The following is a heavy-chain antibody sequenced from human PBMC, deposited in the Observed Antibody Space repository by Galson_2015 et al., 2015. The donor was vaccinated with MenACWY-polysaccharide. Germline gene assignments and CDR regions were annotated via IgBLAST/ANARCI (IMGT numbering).Heavy chain of an antibody. D-gene: IGHD6-19*01. J-gene: IGHJ3*02. CDR2: IAAGARGNT. CDR3: ARESSRIVFHAFDI. Sequence: GLEWVALIAAGARGNTHYADSVKGRFTISRDNSKNTLYLEMNSLRAEDTAVYYCARESSRIVFHAFDIWGQGTMVTVSS. V-gene: IGHV3-30-3*01.